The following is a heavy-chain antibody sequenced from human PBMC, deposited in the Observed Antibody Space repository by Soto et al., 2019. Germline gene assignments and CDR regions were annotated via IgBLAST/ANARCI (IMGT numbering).Heavy chain of an antibody. D-gene: IGHD6-19*01. CDR1: WYSLPSYL. J-gene: IGHJ6*02. CDR3: ARLGAVAGDYYYGMDV. V-gene: IGHV5-51*01. CDR2: SYPTDSDT. Sequence: PGGSLEISCRGPWYSLPSYLLGWVRQMPGKCLEWMGISYPTDSDTSYSPSFHSQVNMSADKSISTAYLQWSSLKASDNAMYYRARLGAVAGDYYYGMDVWGQGTMVTVSS.